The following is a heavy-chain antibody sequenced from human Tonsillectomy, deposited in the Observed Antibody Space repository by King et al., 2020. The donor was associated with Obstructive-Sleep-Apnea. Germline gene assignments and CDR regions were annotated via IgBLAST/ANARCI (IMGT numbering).Heavy chain of an antibody. V-gene: IGHV4-31*03. CDR2: IYYSGST. CDR3: ARTIRGESYESSGYYWNWFDP. Sequence: QLQESGPGLVKPSQTLSLTCTVSGGSISSGGYYWNWIRQHPGKGLEWIGYIYYSGSTYYNPSLKSRVTMSVDTSKNQFSLKLSSVTAADTAVYYCARTIRGESYESSGYYWNWFDPWGQGTLVTVSS. J-gene: IGHJ5*02. CDR1: GGSISSGGYY. D-gene: IGHD3-22*01.